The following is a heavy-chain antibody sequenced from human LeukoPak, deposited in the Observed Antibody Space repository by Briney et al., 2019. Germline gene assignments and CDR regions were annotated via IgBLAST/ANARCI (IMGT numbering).Heavy chain of an antibody. V-gene: IGHV3-21*01. CDR2: ISSSSSYI. J-gene: IGHJ3*02. CDR1: GFPFAPFW. D-gene: IGHD1-26*01. CDR3: ARALPSPLYSGSYADAFDI. Sequence: GGSLRLSCAASGFPFAPFWMTWVRQAPGKGLEWVSSISSSSSYIYYADSVKGRFTISRDNAKNSLYLQMNSLRAEDTAVYYCARALPSPLYSGSYADAFDIWGQGTMVTVSS.